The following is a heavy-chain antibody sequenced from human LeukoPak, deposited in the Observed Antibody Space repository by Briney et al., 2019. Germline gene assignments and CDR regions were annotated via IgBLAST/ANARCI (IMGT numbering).Heavy chain of an antibody. J-gene: IGHJ4*02. Sequence: PSETLSLTCTVSGDSISVYYWSWIRQPPGKGLEWIGYIYNSRSTNYNPSLKSRVTISVDTSKNQFSLKLTSVTAADTAVYYCARDRELGYWGQGTLVTVSS. CDR2: IYNSRST. CDR1: GDSISVYY. CDR3: ARDRELGY. D-gene: IGHD3-10*01. V-gene: IGHV4-59*01.